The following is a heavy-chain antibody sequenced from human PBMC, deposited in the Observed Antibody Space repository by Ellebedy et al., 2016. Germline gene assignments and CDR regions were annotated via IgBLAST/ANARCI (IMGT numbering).Heavy chain of an antibody. V-gene: IGHV4-59*08. Sequence: SETLSLTCSVSGGSMSNYGWGWIRQPPGKGLEWIGYDGYNIGSSNYNPSLKSRVTISVDTSKNQFSLRLSAVTAADTAVYYCARHVSDSSSWSANWFDPWGQGTLVTVSS. CDR1: GGSMSNYG. CDR3: ARHVSDSSSWSANWFDP. D-gene: IGHD6-13*01. CDR2: DGYNIGSS. J-gene: IGHJ5*02.